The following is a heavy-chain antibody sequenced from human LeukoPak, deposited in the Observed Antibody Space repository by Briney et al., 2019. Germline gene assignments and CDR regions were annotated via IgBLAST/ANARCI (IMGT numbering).Heavy chain of an antibody. J-gene: IGHJ4*02. CDR3: AKRGVVIRVILVGFHKEAYYFDS. CDR2: IGASGGGT. D-gene: IGHD3-22*01. CDR1: GITLSNYG. V-gene: IGHV3-23*01. Sequence: GGSLRLSSAVSGITLSNYGMSWVRQAPGKGLEWVAGIGASGGGTYYADSVKGQFTISRDNSKNTLYLQMNSLRAEDTAVYFCAKRGVVIRVILVGFHKEAYYFDSWGQGALVTVSS.